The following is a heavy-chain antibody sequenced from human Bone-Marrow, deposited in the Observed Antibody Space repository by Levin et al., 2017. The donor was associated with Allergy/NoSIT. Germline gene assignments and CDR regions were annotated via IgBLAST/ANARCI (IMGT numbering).Heavy chain of an antibody. D-gene: IGHD7-27*01. CDR1: GGSISSYY. CDR3: ARGKPSDWGSRPGAFDI. J-gene: IGHJ3*02. Sequence: SCTVSGGSISSYYWSWIRQPPGKGLEWIGYIYYSGSTNYNPSLKSRVTISVDTSKNQFSLKLSSVTAADTAVYYCARGKPSDWGSRPGAFDIWGQGTMVTVSS. CDR2: IYYSGST. V-gene: IGHV4-59*01.